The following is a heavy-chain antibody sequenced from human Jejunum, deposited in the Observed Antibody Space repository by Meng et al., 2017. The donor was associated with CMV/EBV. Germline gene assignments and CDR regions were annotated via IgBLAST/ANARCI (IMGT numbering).Heavy chain of an antibody. CDR1: GLTFSTYP. CDR3: ARDYRTGDGSG. Sequence: ATSGLTFSTYPMNWGRQAPGKGREWVSSITSYSTYIYYADSVKGRFTSSRDNAKNSLYLQMNSLRAEDTAVYYCARDYRTGDGSGWGQGTLVTVSS. V-gene: IGHV3-21*01. D-gene: IGHD2-21*02. J-gene: IGHJ4*02. CDR2: ITSYSTYI.